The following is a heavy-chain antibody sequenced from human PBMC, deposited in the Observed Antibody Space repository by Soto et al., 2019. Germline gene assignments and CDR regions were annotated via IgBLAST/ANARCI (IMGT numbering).Heavy chain of an antibody. J-gene: IGHJ4*02. CDR3: ARGTTWDS. V-gene: IGHV1-3*01. CDR2: INAGNGNT. D-gene: IGHD4-4*01. CDR1: GYTFTSYA. Sequence: QVQLVQSGAEVKKPGASVKVSCKASGYTFTSYAMHWVRQAPGQRLEWMGWINAGNGNTKYSQKFQDRVTITRDTSASTADMELSSLRSEDTAVYYCARGTTWDSWGQGTLVTVSS.